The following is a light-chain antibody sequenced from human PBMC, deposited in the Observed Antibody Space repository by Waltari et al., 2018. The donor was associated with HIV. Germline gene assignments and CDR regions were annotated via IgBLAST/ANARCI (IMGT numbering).Light chain of an antibody. V-gene: IGLV2-14*03. CDR2: DVS. Sequence: QSALTQPASVSGSPGQSITISCTGTSSDVGHYKDVSWYQQHPGKAPKLMIYDVSGRPSGVSHRFAGSKAGNTAALTSSGLQAEDEAQYYCSSYTSTNTLVFGGGTKLTVL. J-gene: IGLJ3*02. CDR3: SSYTSTNTLV. CDR1: SSDVGHYKD.